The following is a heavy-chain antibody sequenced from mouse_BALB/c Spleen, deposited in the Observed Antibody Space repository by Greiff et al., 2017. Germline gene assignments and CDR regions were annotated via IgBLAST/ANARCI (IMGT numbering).Heavy chain of an antibody. CDR2: INPYNDGT. J-gene: IGHJ3*01. Sequence: EVQLQESGPELVKPGASVKMSCKASGYTFTSYVMHWVKQKPGQGLEWIGYINPYNDGTKYNEKFKGKATLTSDKSSSTAYMELSSLTSEDSAVYYCARRGTTVVARDWFAYWGQGTLVTVSA. V-gene: IGHV1-14*01. CDR3: ARRGTTVVARDWFAY. CDR1: GYTFTSYV. D-gene: IGHD1-1*01.